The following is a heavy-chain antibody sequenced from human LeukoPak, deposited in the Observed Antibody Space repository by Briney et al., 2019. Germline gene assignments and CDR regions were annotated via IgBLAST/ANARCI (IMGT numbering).Heavy chain of an antibody. CDR3: ACLRANYNMDV. CDR2: FYTSGSP. CDR1: GGSISGHY. Sequence: SETLSLTCFVSGGSISGHYWSWIRQPAGKGLEWIGRFYTSGSPSYNPSLKSRVTMSIDMSKSQFSLTLTSVTAADTAVYFCACLRANYNMDVWGQGTTVTVSS. V-gene: IGHV4-4*07. J-gene: IGHJ6*02.